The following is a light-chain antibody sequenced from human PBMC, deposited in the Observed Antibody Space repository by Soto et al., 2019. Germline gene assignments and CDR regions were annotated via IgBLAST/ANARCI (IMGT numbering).Light chain of an antibody. CDR3: QQYYNPTQT. CDR1: QRVLYSSNNKKY. V-gene: IGKV4-1*01. CDR2: WAS. J-gene: IGKJ1*01. Sequence: DIVMTQSPDSLAVSLGEKATINCKSSQRVLYSSNNKKYLAWYQQKPGQPPKLLIYWASTRESGVPDRFSGSGSGTDFTLTISSLQAEDVAVYSCQQYYNPTQTFGQGTKVEIK.